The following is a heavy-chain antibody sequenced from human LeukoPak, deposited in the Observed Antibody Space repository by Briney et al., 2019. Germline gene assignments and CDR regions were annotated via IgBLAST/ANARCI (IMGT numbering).Heavy chain of an antibody. CDR3: ARDWRTQVLHPYYFEY. CDR1: GFTFSSYG. J-gene: IGHJ4*02. V-gene: IGHV3-30*03. Sequence: GRSLRLSCAASGFTFSSYGMHWVRQAPGKGLEWVAVISYDGSNKYYADSVKDRFTISRDNARNSLYLQMNSLRAEDTAVYYCARDWRTQVLHPYYFEYWGQGVLVTVSS. CDR2: ISYDGSNK. D-gene: IGHD3-16*01.